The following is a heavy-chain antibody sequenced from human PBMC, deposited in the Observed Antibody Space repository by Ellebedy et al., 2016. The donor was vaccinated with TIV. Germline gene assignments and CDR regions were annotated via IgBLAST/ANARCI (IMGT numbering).Heavy chain of an antibody. CDR3: ARDPGGGGDFGDNWFDP. CDR1: GFTVTSYF. CDR2: LYPDAKT. D-gene: IGHD2-21*01. Sequence: ETLSLTCAASGFTVTSYFMNWVRQAPGKGLEWVSVLYPDAKTNYTDSVNGRFIVSRDSSKNTLYLQMNSLTAEDTAVYYCARDPGGGGDFGDNWFDPWGQGTLVTVSS. V-gene: IGHV3-66*01. J-gene: IGHJ5*02.